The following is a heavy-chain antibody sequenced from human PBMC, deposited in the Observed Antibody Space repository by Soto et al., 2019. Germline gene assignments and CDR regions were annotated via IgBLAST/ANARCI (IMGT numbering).Heavy chain of an antibody. V-gene: IGHV4-34*01. J-gene: IGHJ5*02. CDR2: INHSGST. D-gene: IGHD4-17*01. Sequence: QVQLQQWGAGLLKPSETLSLTCAVYGGSFSGYYWSWIRQPPGKGLEWIGEINHSGSTNYNPSLKSRVTISVDTTKTQFSLKRSSVTAADTAVYYCARREGEATTVTPGWFDPWGQGTLVTVSS. CDR1: GGSFSGYY. CDR3: ARREGEATTVTPGWFDP.